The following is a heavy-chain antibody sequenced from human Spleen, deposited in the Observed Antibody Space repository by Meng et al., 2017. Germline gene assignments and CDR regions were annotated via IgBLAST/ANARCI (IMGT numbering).Heavy chain of an antibody. CDR1: GLSFTDAW. CDR2: IKRNSDGGTI. Sequence: EVERVGCGGGLVKPGGSLRLSCLASGLSFTDAWMSWVRQAPGKGLEWVGRIKRNSDGGTIDYAAPVKGRFTISRDDSKNTLYLQMDSLITEDTAVYFCATGAAAADHWGQGTLVTVSS. V-gene: IGHV3-15*01. J-gene: IGHJ4*02. D-gene: IGHD6-13*01. CDR3: ATGAAAADH.